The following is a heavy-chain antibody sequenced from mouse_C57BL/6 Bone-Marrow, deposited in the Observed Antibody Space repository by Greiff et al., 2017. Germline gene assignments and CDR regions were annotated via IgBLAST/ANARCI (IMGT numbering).Heavy chain of an antibody. CDR3: ASRDYYGSSFDY. D-gene: IGHD1-1*01. J-gene: IGHJ2*01. CDR2: IYPRSGNT. V-gene: IGHV1-81*01. CDR1: GYTFTSSG. Sequence: VQLQQSGAELARPGASVKLSCKASGYTFTSSGISWVKQRTGQGLEWIGEIYPRSGNTYYNEKFKGKATLTADKSYSTAYMELRSLTSEDSAVYFCASRDYYGSSFDYWGQGTTLTVSS.